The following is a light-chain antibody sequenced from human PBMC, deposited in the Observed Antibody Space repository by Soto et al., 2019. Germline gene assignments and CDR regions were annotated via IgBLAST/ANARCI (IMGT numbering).Light chain of an antibody. CDR1: QSISSY. Sequence: DIQMTQSPSSLSASVGDRVTITCRASQSISSYLNWYQQKPGKAPTLLIYAASSLQSGVPSRFSCSGSGTDFTLPISSLQPEDFATYYCQQSYSTPWTFGQGTTVEIK. J-gene: IGKJ1*01. CDR2: AAS. CDR3: QQSYSTPWT. V-gene: IGKV1-39*01.